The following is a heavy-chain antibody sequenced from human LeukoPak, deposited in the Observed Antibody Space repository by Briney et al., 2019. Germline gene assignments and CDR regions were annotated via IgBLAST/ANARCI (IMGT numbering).Heavy chain of an antibody. Sequence: GGSLRLSCAASGFTFSGCSMNWVRQAPGKGLEWVSSISSRSRYIYYADSVKGRFTISRDNAKNSLYLQMNSLRAEDTAVYYCASPNPRIAARPYYYYYMDVWGKGTTVTVPS. V-gene: IGHV3-21*01. CDR2: ISSRSRYI. CDR1: GFTFSGCS. CDR3: ASPNPRIAARPYYYYYMDV. J-gene: IGHJ6*03. D-gene: IGHD6-6*01.